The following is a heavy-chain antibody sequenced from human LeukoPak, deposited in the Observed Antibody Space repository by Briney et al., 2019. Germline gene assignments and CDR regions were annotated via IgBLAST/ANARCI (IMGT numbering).Heavy chain of an antibody. CDR1: GFIFSSYG. J-gene: IGHJ5*02. Sequence: GGSLRLSCEASGFIFSSYGMHWVRQAPGKGPEWVAFIRYDGSNKYTADFVKGRFIISRDNSKNTLYLHMNSLRTEDTAVYYCAKNWDSGSYPNWFDPWGQGTLVTVSS. CDR3: AKNWDSGSYPNWFDP. CDR2: IRYDGSNK. V-gene: IGHV3-30*02. D-gene: IGHD3-10*01.